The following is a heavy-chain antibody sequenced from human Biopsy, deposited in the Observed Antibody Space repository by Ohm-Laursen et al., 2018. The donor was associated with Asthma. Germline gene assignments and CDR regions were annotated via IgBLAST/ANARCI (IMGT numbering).Heavy chain of an antibody. CDR3: ARVPATLRYFDL. Sequence: SETLSLTCTVSGGPVSSGSYYWSWIRQPPGKGLALVSYISYSGSTDYNPSLRSRLTISMETSKNQFSLKLSSVTAADTAVYYCARVPATLRYFDLWGRGTLVTVSS. V-gene: IGHV4-61*01. D-gene: IGHD2-15*01. CDR2: ISYSGST. J-gene: IGHJ2*01. CDR1: GGPVSSGSYY.